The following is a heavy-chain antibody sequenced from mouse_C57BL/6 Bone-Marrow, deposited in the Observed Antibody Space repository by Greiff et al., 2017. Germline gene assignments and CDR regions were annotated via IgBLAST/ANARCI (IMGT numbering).Heavy chain of an antibody. J-gene: IGHJ2*01. CDR2: INPNYGTT. CDR1: GYSFTDYN. D-gene: IGHD3-2*02. V-gene: IGHV1-39*01. CDR3: ATAQARGYYFDY. Sequence: VQLKQSGPELVKPGASVKISCKASGYSFTDYNMNWVKQSNGKSLEWIGVINPNYGTTSYNQKFKGKATLTVDKSSSTAYMQLNSLTSEDSAVYYCATAQARGYYFDYWGQGTTLTVSS.